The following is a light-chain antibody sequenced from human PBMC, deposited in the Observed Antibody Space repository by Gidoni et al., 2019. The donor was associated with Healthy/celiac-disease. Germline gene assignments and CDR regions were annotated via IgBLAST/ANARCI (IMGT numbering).Light chain of an antibody. CDR2: GAS. J-gene: IGKJ4*01. CDR3: QQYNNWTPDT. V-gene: IGKV3-15*01. CDR1: QSVSSN. Sequence: EIVMTQSPATLSVSPGERAPLSCRASQSVSSNLAWYQQKPGQAPRLLIYGASTRATGIPARFSGSGSGTEFTLTISSLQSEDFAVYYCQQYNNWTPDTFXGXTKVEIK.